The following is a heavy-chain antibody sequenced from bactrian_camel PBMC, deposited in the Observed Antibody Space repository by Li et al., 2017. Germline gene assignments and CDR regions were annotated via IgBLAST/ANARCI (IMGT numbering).Heavy chain of an antibody. J-gene: IGHJ4*01. Sequence: HVQLVESGGGSVQAGGSLRLSCAASTGTFRSACMGWIRQVSGKEREGVASIDSDGETTYTDSVKGRFTISKDNAKNTLYLQMNNLEPEDTAMYYCAADDWPGRGILGTPSYWGRGTQVTVS. CDR2: IDSDGET. D-gene: IGHD6*01. CDR1: TGTFRSAC. CDR3: AADDWPGRGILGTPSY. V-gene: IGHV3S53*01.